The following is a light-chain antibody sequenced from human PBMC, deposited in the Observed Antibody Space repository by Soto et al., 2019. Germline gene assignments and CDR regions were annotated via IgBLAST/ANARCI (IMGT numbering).Light chain of an antibody. CDR3: QQYSDAPLT. CDR2: GAS. Sequence: EIVLTQSPGTLSLSPGERATLSCRASQTISRSLLAWYQQKPGQAPRLLISGASSRATGIPDRFSGSGSGTDFTLTISSLEPEDFAVYYCQQYSDAPLTFGGGTKVEIK. J-gene: IGKJ4*01. CDR1: QTISRSL. V-gene: IGKV3-20*01.